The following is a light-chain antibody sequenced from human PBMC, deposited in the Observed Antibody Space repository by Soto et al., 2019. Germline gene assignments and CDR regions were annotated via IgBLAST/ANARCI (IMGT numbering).Light chain of an antibody. CDR3: QQYNSYSWT. CDR1: QSISSW. J-gene: IGKJ1*01. V-gene: IGKV1-5*01. Sequence: DIQMTQAPSTLSASVGDRVTITCRASQSISSWLAWYQQKPGKAPKLLIYDASSLESGVPSRFSGSGSGTEFTLTISSLQPDDFTTYYCQQYNSYSWTFGQGTK. CDR2: DAS.